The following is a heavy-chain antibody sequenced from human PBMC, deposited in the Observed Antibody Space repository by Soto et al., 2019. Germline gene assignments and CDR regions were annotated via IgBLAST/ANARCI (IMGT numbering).Heavy chain of an antibody. CDR2: INAGNGNT. J-gene: IGHJ6*02. V-gene: IGHV1-3*01. CDR1: GYTFTSYA. D-gene: IGHD3-10*01. CDR3: ARDPLWFEELLFTSPMDV. Sequence: ASVKVSCKASGYTFTSYAMHWVRQAPGQRLEWMGWINAGNGNTKYSQKFQGRVTITRDTSASTAYMELSSLRSEDTAVYYCARDPLWFEELLFTSPMDVWGQGTTVTVSS.